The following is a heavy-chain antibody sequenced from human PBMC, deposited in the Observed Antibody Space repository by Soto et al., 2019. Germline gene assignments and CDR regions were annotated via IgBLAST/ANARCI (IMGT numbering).Heavy chain of an antibody. Sequence: QVQLVESGGGVVQPGRSLRLSCAASGFTFSYYGMHWVRQAPGKGLECVALVSSDGSNLFYADSVKGRFTISRDNSKNTLYLQMNSLRAEDTAVYYCAKNTGGNSYYFAFWGQGTLVTVSS. V-gene: IGHV3-30*18. CDR2: VSSDGSNL. CDR1: GFTFSYYG. CDR3: AKNTGGNSYYFAF. J-gene: IGHJ4*02. D-gene: IGHD2-21*01.